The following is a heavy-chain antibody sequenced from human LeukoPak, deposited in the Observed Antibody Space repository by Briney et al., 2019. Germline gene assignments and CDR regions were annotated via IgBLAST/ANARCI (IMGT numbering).Heavy chain of an antibody. J-gene: IGHJ4*02. CDR1: GYTFTAYY. CDR3: ARNYGGNSKFFDN. CDR2: ISPNSGGT. V-gene: IGHV1-2*02. Sequence: GASVKVYCKASGYTFTAYYMHWVRQAPGQGLEWMGWISPNSGGTNYAQNFQGRVTMTRDRSISTAYMELSGLRSDDTAVYYCARNYGGNSKFFDNWGQGTLVTASS. D-gene: IGHD4-23*01.